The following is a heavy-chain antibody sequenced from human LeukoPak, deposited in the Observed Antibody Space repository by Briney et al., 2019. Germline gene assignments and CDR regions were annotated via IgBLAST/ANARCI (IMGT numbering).Heavy chain of an antibody. V-gene: IGHV4-34*01. CDR2: INHSGST. D-gene: IGHD3-3*01. Sequence: GSLRLSCAASGFTFSNFWMAWVRQAPGKGLEWIGEINHSGSTNYNPSLKSRVTISVDTSKNQFSLKLSSVTAADTAVYYCARVNEYYDFWSGQYYFDYWGQGTLVTVSS. CDR3: ARVNEYYDFWSGQYYFDY. J-gene: IGHJ4*02. CDR1: GFTFSNFW.